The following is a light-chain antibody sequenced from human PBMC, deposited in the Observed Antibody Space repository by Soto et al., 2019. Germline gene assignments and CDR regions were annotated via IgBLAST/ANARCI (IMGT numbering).Light chain of an antibody. J-gene: IGKJ4*01. CDR3: QQRSNWPLT. CDR1: QSLSSSY. CDR2: SAS. V-gene: IGKV3D-20*02. Sequence: EIDLTQSPSTLSLSPGERATLSCRASQSLSSSYLAWYQQKPGQAPRLLIHSASTRAPGIPDRFSGSGSGTDFTLTISSLEPEDFAVYYCQQRSNWPLTFGGGTKVDIK.